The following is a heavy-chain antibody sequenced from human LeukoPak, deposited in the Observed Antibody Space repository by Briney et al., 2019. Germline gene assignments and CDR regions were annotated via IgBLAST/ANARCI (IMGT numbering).Heavy chain of an antibody. Sequence: GGSLRLSCVASGFTFGTYAMNWVRQAPGTGLEWLSGLFGNGAGISYADSVKGRFTISGDNVKNKLYLQMNSLRADDTAVYYRVKDREPDGRWNFDFWGQGTLVTVSS. V-gene: IGHV3-23*01. D-gene: IGHD1-1*01. J-gene: IGHJ4*02. CDR3: VKDREPDGRWNFDF. CDR1: GFTFGTYA. CDR2: LFGNGAGI.